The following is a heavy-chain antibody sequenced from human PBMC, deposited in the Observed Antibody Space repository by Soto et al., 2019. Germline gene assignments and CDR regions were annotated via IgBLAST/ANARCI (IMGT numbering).Heavy chain of an antibody. CDR2: IYYSGTT. Sequence: SETLSLTCTVSGGSISNYYWTWIRQPPGKGLQWIGYIYYSGTTNYNPSLKSRVTISVDTSKNQFSLKLSSVTAADTAVYYCARAVRGSYYDYWGQGTLVTSPQ. D-gene: IGHD1-26*01. CDR3: ARAVRGSYYDY. V-gene: IGHV4-59*01. CDR1: GGSISNYY. J-gene: IGHJ4*02.